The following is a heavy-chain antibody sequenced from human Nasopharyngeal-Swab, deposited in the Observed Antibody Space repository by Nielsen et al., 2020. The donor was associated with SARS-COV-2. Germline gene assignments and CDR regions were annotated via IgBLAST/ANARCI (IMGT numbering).Heavy chain of an antibody. D-gene: IGHD5-18*01. CDR1: GGSISSYY. CDR2: ISYSGTT. CDR3: AAFQGGYSYGYIH. J-gene: IGHJ4*02. V-gene: IGHV4-59*08. Sequence: SETLLTCTVSGGSISSYYWSWIRQPPGKGLEWIGYISYSGTTEYNPSLKSRVIILVDTSKNQFSLQLSSVTAADTAVYYCAAFQGGYSYGYIHWGQGTLVTVSS.